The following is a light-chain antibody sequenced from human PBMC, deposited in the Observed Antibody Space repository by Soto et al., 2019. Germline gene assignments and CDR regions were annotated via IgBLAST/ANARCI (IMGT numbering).Light chain of an antibody. V-gene: IGKV1-5*03. CDR2: KTS. CDR3: QQYNSYSEA. Sequence: DIQMTQSPSTLSASVGDRVSITCRASQSLNSWLAWYQQKPGKAPKLLIYKTSTLESGVPSRFSGRGSGTEFTLTISNLQPDDFATYYCQQYNSYSEAFGQGTKVELK. J-gene: IGKJ1*01. CDR1: QSLNSW.